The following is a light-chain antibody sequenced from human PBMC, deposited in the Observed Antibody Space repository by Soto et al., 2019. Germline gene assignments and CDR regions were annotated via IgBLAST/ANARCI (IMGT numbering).Light chain of an antibody. V-gene: IGLV1-40*01. CDR1: SSNIGAGYS. CDR2: GNN. CDR3: QAFDNSLNIWV. Sequence: QAVVTQSPSVSGAPGQRVTISCTGSSSNIGAGYSVHWYQHLPGTVPKLLVYGNNNRPSGVPDRFSGSKSGTLASLAITGLPAEDEADYYYQAFDNSLNIWVFGGGTQRTVL. J-gene: IGLJ3*02.